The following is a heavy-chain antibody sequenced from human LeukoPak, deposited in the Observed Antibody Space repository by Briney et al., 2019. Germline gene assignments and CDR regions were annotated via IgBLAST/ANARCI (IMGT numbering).Heavy chain of an antibody. CDR2: IYYSGST. CDR3: ARSRAYCSGGSCYNWFDP. D-gene: IGHD2-15*01. V-gene: IGHV4-59*01. J-gene: IGHJ5*02. CDR1: GGSISSYY. Sequence: PSETLSLTCTVSGGSISSYYWSLIRQPPGKGLEWIGYIYYSGSTNYNPSLKSRVTIPVDTSKNQFSLKLSSVTAADTAVYYCARSRAYCSGGSCYNWFDPWGQGTLVTVSS.